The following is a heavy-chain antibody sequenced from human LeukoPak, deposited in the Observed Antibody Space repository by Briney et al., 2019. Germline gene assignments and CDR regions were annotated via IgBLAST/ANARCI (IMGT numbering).Heavy chain of an antibody. D-gene: IGHD3-22*01. CDR1: GGSITSDGYY. J-gene: IGHJ4*02. CDR3: ARVYTMIVVIDPYFDY. CDR2: IYYSGSS. Sequence: SETLSLTCTVSGGSITSDGYYWSWIRQHPGKGLEWIGYIYYSGSSYYNPSLKSRVIISVDTSKNQFSLKLNSVTAADTAVYYCARVYTMIVVIDPYFDYWGQGTLVTVSS. V-gene: IGHV4-31*03.